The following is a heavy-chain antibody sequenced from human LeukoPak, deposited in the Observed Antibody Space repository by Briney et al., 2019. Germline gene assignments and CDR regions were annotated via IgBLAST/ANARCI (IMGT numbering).Heavy chain of an antibody. J-gene: IGHJ3*02. D-gene: IGHD3-22*01. CDR3: TTSGDYYDSSGYYYPDAFDI. CDR1: GFTFSNAW. CDR2: IKSKTDGGTT. V-gene: IGHV3-15*01. Sequence: GGSLRLSCAASGFTFSNAWMSWVRQAPGKGLEWVGRIKSKTDGGTTDYAEPVKGRFTISRDDSKNTLYLQMNSLKTEDTAVYYCTTSGDYYDSSGYYYPDAFDIWGQGTMVTVSS.